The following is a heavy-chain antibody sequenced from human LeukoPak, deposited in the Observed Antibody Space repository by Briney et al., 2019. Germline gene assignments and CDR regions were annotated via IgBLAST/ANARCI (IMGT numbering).Heavy chain of an antibody. CDR2: INHSGST. Sequence: SETLSLTCAVYGGSFSGYYWSWIRQPPGKGLEWIGEINHSGSTNYNPSLKSRVTISVDTSKNQFSLKLSSVTAADTAVYYCARYQTQQLVRGDRNSSFDYWGQGTLVTVSS. CDR3: ARYQTQQLVRGDRNSSFDY. D-gene: IGHD6-13*01. V-gene: IGHV4-34*01. J-gene: IGHJ4*02. CDR1: GGSFSGYY.